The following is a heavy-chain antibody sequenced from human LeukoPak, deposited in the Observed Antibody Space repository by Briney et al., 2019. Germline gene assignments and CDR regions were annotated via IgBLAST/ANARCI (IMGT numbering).Heavy chain of an antibody. J-gene: IGHJ4*02. D-gene: IGHD5-18*01. Sequence: ASVKVSCKASGYTFTSYYMHWVRQAPGQGLEWMGIINPSGGSTSYAQKFQGRVTMTRDTSTSTVYMELSSLRSEDTAVYYCARGGGVDTVWKDYFDYWGQGTLVTVSS. CDR3: ARGGGVDTVWKDYFDY. V-gene: IGHV1-46*01. CDR1: GYTFTSYY. CDR2: INPSGGST.